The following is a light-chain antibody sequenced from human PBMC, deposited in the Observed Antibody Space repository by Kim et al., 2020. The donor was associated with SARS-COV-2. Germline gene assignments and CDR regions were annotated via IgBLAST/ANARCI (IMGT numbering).Light chain of an antibody. V-gene: IGLV3-25*03. CDR3: QSAESSGADWV. J-gene: IGLJ3*02. CDR1: ALSKIF. CDR2: NDS. Sequence: SYELTQPPSESVSPGQTARITCSGDALSKIFAYWYQQKSGQAPVLVIYNDSEKPSGIPERFSGSSSGTTVTLTISGVQAEDEADYYFQSAESSGADWVVGGGTQLSV.